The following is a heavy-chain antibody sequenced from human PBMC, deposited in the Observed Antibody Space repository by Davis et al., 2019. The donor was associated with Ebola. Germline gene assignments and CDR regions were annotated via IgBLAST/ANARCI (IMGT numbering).Heavy chain of an antibody. CDR3: AKGQLAYYYYHMDV. D-gene: IGHD3-16*01. CDR2: LSASGGGK. Sequence: GGSLRLSCTVSGFTFSGYDMSWVRQAPGKGLEWVSLLSASGGGKYYADSVRGRFTISRDNSKNTMYLEMNSLRADDTAIYYCAKGQLAYYYYHMDVWGRGTTVTVSS. J-gene: IGHJ6*04. V-gene: IGHV3-23*01. CDR1: GFTFSGYD.